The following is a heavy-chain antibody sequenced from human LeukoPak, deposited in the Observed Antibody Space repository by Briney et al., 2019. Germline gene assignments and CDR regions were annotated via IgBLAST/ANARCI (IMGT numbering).Heavy chain of an antibody. CDR2: ISSSSSYI. D-gene: IGHD1-1*01. CDR3: ARGGPNWNDRIGAFDI. CDR1: GFTFSNYW. J-gene: IGHJ3*02. V-gene: IGHV3-21*04. Sequence: PGGSLRLSCAASGFTFSNYWMHWVRQAPGKGLEWVSSISSSSSYIYYADSVKGRFTISRDNAKNSLYLQMNSLRAEDTALYHCARGGPNWNDRIGAFDIWGQGTMVTVSS.